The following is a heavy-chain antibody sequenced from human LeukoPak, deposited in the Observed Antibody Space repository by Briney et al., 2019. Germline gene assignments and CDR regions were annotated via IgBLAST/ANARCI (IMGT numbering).Heavy chain of an antibody. J-gene: IGHJ5*02. CDR1: GFTFSSHG. CDR3: ARNGGTVVTRARFDP. D-gene: IGHD4-23*01. V-gene: IGHV3-23*01. Sequence: GGSLRLSCAASGFTFSSHGMCWVRQAPGRGLEWVSSISIGGDTTYSDSVKGRFTISRDNSKNTLYLQMNSLRAEDTAVYYCARNGGTVVTRARFDPWGQGTLVTVSS. CDR2: ISIGGDTT.